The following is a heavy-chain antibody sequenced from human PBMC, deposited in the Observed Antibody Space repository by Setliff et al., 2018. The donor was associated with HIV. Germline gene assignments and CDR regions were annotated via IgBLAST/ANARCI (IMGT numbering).Heavy chain of an antibody. CDR3: ARGRRNEWELLLLAFDM. D-gene: IGHD1-26*01. Sequence: SETLSLTCAVYAGSFSGYYWSWIRQPSGKGLEWIGEINHSGSTNYNPSLKSRVTIAVDTSKNQFSLKLSSVTAADTAVYYCARGRRNEWELLLLAFDMWGQGTMVTVSS. J-gene: IGHJ3*02. CDR1: AGSFSGYY. CDR2: INHSGST. V-gene: IGHV4-34*01.